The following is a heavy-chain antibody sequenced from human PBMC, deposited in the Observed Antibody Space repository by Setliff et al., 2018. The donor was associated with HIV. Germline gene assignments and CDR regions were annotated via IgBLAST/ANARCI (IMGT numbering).Heavy chain of an antibody. CDR1: GFTFNSAW. J-gene: IGHJ1*01. CDR2: IKHQDVGGTA. Sequence: PGGSLRLSCAASGFTFNSAWMTWVRQAPGEGLEWVGHIKHQDVGGTAEYAAPVKGRFTISRDDSKNTVYLQMNSLKTEDTAVYFCTTDHDGSGRYYVTQVSWGQGTLVTVSS. CDR3: TTDHDGSGRYYVTQVS. V-gene: IGHV3-15*01. D-gene: IGHD3-22*01.